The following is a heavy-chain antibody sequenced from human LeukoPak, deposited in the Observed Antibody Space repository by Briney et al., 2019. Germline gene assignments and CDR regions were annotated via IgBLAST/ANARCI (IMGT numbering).Heavy chain of an antibody. CDR1: GYSFTSYW. V-gene: IGHV5-51*01. CDR3: ARPYSSYDSSGYYYDGAFDI. J-gene: IGHJ3*02. Sequence: GESLKISCKGSGYSFTSYWIGWVRQMPGKGLEWMGIIYPGDSDTRYSPSFQGQVTISADKSISTAYLQWSRLKASDTAMYYCARPYSSYDSSGYYYDGAFDIWGQGTMVTVSS. CDR2: IYPGDSDT. D-gene: IGHD3-22*01.